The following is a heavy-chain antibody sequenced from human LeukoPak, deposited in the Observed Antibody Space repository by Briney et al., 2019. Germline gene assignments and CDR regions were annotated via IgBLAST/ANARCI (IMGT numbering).Heavy chain of an antibody. V-gene: IGHV4-34*01. Sequence: MPSQTLSLTCAVYGGSFSGYYWSWIRQPPGKGLEWIGEINHSGSTNYNPSLKSRVTISVDTSKNQFSLKLSSVTAADTAVYYCARTNLRGYSGYDSSRRLGYWGQGTLVTVSS. CDR3: ARTNLRGYSGYDSSRRLGY. CDR2: INHSGST. D-gene: IGHD5-12*01. J-gene: IGHJ4*02. CDR1: GGSFSGYY.